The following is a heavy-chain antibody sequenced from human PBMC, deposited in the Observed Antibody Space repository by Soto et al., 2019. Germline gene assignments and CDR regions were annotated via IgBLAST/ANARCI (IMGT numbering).Heavy chain of an antibody. V-gene: IGHV3-7*04. CDR3: ARDWRDGYTHGPDF. CDR2: IRGDGSQK. CDR1: GFTFNDYW. Sequence: EVQLVESGGGLVQPGGSLRLSCAASGFTFNDYWMSWMRQAPGKGLEWVANIRGDGSQKYYLGSVEGRFTISRDNAENSLCVQLNNLRVEDTAVYYCARDWRDGYTHGPDFWGQGTLVTVSS. J-gene: IGHJ4*02. D-gene: IGHD5-12*01.